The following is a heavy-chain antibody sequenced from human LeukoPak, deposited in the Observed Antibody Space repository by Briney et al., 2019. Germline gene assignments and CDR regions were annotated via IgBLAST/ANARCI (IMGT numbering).Heavy chain of an antibody. J-gene: IGHJ4*02. CDR3: ARGGIAVAGPIDY. Sequence: GGSLRLSCAASGFTFSSYGMHWVRQAPGKGLEWVAVISYDGSNKYYADSVKGRFTISRDNSKNTLYLQMNNLRVEDTAVYYCARGGIAVAGPIDYWGQGTLVTVSS. CDR2: ISYDGSNK. V-gene: IGHV3-30*03. CDR1: GFTFSSYG. D-gene: IGHD6-19*01.